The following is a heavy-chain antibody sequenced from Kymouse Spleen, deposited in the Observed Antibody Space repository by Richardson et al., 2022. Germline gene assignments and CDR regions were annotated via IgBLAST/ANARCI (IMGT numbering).Heavy chain of an antibody. CDR3: ARGIAARRDYYGMDV. CDR1: GGSFSGYY. J-gene: IGHJ6*02. D-gene: IGHD6-6*01. Sequence: QVQLQQWGAGLLKPSETLSLTCAVYGGSFSGYYWSWIRQPPGKGLEWIGEINHSGSTNYNPSLKSRVTISVDTSKNQFSLKLSSVTAADTAVYYCARGIAARRDYYGMDVWGQGTTVTVSS. V-gene: IGHV4-34*01. CDR2: INHSGST.